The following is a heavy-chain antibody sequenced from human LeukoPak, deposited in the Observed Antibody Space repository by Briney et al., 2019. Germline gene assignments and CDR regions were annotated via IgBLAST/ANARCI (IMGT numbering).Heavy chain of an antibody. CDR2: INYSGRT. D-gene: IGHD3-10*01. CDR3: ARWFYYGSGRRQFDY. CDR1: GGSISSGDYY. J-gene: IGHJ4*02. Sequence: SETLSLTCTVSGGSISSGDYYWSWIRQPPGKGLEWIGYINYSGRTPYNPSLKSRLTISVDTSNNQFSLSLSSVTAADTAVYYCARWFYYGSGRRQFDYWGQGTLVTVSS. V-gene: IGHV4-30-4*01.